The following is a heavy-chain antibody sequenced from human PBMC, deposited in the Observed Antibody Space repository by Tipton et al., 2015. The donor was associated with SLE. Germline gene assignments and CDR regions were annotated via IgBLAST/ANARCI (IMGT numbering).Heavy chain of an antibody. CDR3: VGYYDFWSGYYTVDY. D-gene: IGHD3-3*01. V-gene: IGHV3-23*01. Sequence: GSLRLSCAASGFTFSSYAMSWVRQAPGKGLEWASAISDSGGSTYYADSVKGRFTISRDNSKNTLYLQMNSLRAEDTAVYYCVGYYDFWSGYYTVDYWGQGTLVTVSS. J-gene: IGHJ4*02. CDR1: GFTFSSYA. CDR2: ISDSGGST.